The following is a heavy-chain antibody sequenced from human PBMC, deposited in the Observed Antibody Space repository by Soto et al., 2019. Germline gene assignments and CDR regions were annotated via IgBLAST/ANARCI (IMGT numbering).Heavy chain of an antibody. Sequence: QVQLVQSGAEVKKPGASVKVSCTASGYTFANYAMQWVRQAPGQRLEWMGWINARNGNTKYSQRFQGRVTITRDTSASTAYMELSSLRSEDTAVYYCARGPGGPDGPGDYWGQGTLVTVSS. D-gene: IGHD2-15*01. CDR3: ARGPGGPDGPGDY. CDR1: GYTFANYA. J-gene: IGHJ4*02. V-gene: IGHV1-3*01. CDR2: INARNGNT.